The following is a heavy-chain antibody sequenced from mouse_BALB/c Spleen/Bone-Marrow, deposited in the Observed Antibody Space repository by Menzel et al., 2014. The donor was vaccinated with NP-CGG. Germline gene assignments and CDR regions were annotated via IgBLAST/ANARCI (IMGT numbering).Heavy chain of an antibody. CDR1: GYTFTSYT. Sequence: VKLQESGAELARPGASVKMSCKASGYTFTSYTMHWVKPRPGQGLEWIGYINPSSGYTNYNQKFKDKATLTADKSSSTAYMQLSSLTSEDSVVYYCARSYYDYDRAWFAYWGQGTLVTVSA. V-gene: IGHV1-4*01. CDR2: INPSSGYT. J-gene: IGHJ3*01. D-gene: IGHD2-4*01. CDR3: ARSYYDYDRAWFAY.